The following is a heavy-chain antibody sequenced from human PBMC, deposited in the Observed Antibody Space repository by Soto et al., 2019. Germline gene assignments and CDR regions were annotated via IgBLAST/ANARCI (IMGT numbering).Heavy chain of an antibody. CDR1: GYTFTSYD. Sequence: ASVKVSCKGSGYTFTSYDINWVLQATGQGLEWMGWMNPNSGNTGYAQKFQGRVTMTRNTSISTAYMELSSLRSEDTAVYYCARGGGHGDYVSYYYYGMDVWGQGTTVTVSS. CDR3: ARGGGHGDYVSYYYYGMDV. CDR2: MNPNSGNT. J-gene: IGHJ6*02. V-gene: IGHV1-8*01. D-gene: IGHD4-17*01.